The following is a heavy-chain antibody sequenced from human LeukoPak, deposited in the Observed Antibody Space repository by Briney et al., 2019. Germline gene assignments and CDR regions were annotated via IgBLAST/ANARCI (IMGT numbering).Heavy chain of an antibody. D-gene: IGHD1-26*01. CDR1: GASISSNNW. CDR3: ARGIGSSAGPL. Sequence: SETLSLTCAVSGASISSNNWWNWVRQPPGKGLEWIGENYHSGSTNYNPSLKSRVTISVDKSTNQFSLKLNSVTAADTAVYYCARGIGSSAGPLWGRGTLVTVSS. V-gene: IGHV4-4*02. CDR2: NYHSGST. J-gene: IGHJ2*01.